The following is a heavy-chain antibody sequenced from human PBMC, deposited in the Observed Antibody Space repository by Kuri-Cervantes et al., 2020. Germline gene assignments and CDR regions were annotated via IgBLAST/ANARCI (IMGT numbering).Heavy chain of an antibody. D-gene: IGHD2-8*01. CDR2: IYWDDDK. V-gene: IGHV2-5*08. Sequence: SWVRQPPGKALEWLALIYWDDDKRYSPSLKSRLTITKDTSKNQVVLTMTNMDPVDTATYYCAHSRVYARWFDPWGQGTLVTVSS. J-gene: IGHJ5*02. CDR3: AHSRVYARWFDP.